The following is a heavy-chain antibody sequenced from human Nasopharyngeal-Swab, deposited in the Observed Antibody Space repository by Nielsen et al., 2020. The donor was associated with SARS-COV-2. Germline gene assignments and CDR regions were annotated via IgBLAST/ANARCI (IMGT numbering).Heavy chain of an antibody. D-gene: IGHD6-13*01. CDR2: IYHSGGT. V-gene: IGHV4-38-2*02. CDR1: GYSISSGYY. CDR3: ARDGGIAAAGTNWFDP. Sequence: SETLSLTCTVSGYSISSGYYWGWIRQPPGKGLEWIGSIYHSGGTYYNPSLKSRVTISVDTSKNQFSLKLSSVTAADTAVYYCARDGGIAAAGTNWFDPWGQGTLVTVSS. J-gene: IGHJ5*02.